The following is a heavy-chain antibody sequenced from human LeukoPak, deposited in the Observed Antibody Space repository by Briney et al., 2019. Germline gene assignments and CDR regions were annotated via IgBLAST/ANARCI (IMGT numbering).Heavy chain of an antibody. J-gene: IGHJ4*02. Sequence: GGSLRLPCAASRFTFSSYAMSWVRQAPGKGLEWVSAISGSGGSTYYADSVKGRFTISRDNSKNTLYLQMNSLRAEDTAVYYCAKGGSIAVAGNSDYWGQGTLVTVSS. V-gene: IGHV3-23*01. CDR2: ISGSGGST. D-gene: IGHD6-19*01. CDR3: AKGGSIAVAGNSDY. CDR1: RFTFSSYA.